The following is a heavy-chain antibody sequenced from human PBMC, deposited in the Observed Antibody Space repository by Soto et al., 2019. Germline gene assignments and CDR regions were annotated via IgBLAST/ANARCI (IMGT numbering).Heavy chain of an antibody. D-gene: IGHD5-12*01. J-gene: IGHJ4*02. Sequence: GGSLRLSCAASRFTFSSYSMNWARQAPGKGLEWVSSISSSSSYIYYADSVKGRFTISRDNAKNSLYLQMNSLRAEDTAVYYCARVDLAPEPSFDYWGQGTLVTVSS. V-gene: IGHV3-21*01. CDR1: RFTFSSYS. CDR2: ISSSSSYI. CDR3: ARVDLAPEPSFDY.